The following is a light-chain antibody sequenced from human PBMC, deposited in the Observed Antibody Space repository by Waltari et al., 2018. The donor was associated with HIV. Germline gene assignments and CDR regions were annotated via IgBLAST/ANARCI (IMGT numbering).Light chain of an antibody. Sequence: DIPMTQSPSSLSASVVDTVTITCQASQDIRNYLNWFQQKPGEAPKLLIYDSSNLGPGVPSRFSGSGSGRDFTFTITSLQPEDIATYFCQQCDSLPRTFGQGTRLDIK. V-gene: IGKV1-33*01. CDR1: QDIRNY. CDR2: DSS. CDR3: QQCDSLPRT. J-gene: IGKJ5*01.